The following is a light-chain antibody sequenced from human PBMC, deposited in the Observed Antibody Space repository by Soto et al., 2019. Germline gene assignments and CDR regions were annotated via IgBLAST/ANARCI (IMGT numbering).Light chain of an antibody. J-gene: IGKJ4*01. Sequence: EIVLTQSPGTLSLSPGDRATLSCRASQSVSSGYLAWYQQKPGQTPRLLIYGASTRATGIPARFSGSGSGTEFTLTISSLQSEDFAVYYCQQYNNWPLTFGGGTKVDIK. CDR2: GAS. CDR1: QSVSSGY. CDR3: QQYNNWPLT. V-gene: IGKV3-15*01.